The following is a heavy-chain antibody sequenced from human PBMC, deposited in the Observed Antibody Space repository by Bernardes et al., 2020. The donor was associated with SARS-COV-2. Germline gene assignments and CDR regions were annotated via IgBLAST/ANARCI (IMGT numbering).Heavy chain of an antibody. CDR1: GFTLNEKS. D-gene: IGHD1-1*01. J-gene: IGHJ3*02. CDR3: AVNQVDNWNDGDGFEM. CDR2: ISNSGYSN. Sequence: GGALIPPCEGFGFTLNEKSMSLVRQAPETGLEWVAFISNSGYSNYYSDSVKGRLTISRDNAKKSLFLDINSLRAEDTAVYYCAVNQVDNWNDGDGFEMWGQGTTVTVSS. V-gene: IGHV3-21*01.